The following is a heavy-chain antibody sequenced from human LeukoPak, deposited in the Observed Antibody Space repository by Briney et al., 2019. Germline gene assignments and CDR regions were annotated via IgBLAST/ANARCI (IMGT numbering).Heavy chain of an antibody. Sequence: GGSLRLSCAASGFTFSSHWMHWVRQAPGKGLVWVSRINSDGSSISYADSVKGRFTISRDNAKNTLYLQMNSLRAEDTAVYYCARPMTTEGAFDIWGQGTVVTVSS. CDR1: GFTFSSHW. D-gene: IGHD4-11*01. CDR2: INSDGSSI. V-gene: IGHV3-74*01. CDR3: ARPMTTEGAFDI. J-gene: IGHJ3*02.